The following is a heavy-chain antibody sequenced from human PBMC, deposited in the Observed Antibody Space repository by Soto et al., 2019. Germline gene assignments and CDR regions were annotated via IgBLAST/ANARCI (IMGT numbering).Heavy chain of an antibody. CDR3: AKVPLRPSYFDY. V-gene: IGHV3-30*18. Sequence: QVQLVESGGGVVQPGRSLRLSCAASGFTFSNYGMHWVRQAPGKGLEWVALISYDGRNNYYADSVKGRFTISRDNSKNTLDLQLTSLPAGDSAVYYCAKVPLRPSYFDYWGQGTLVTVSS. CDR1: GFTFSNYG. CDR2: ISYDGRNN. D-gene: IGHD4-17*01. J-gene: IGHJ4*02.